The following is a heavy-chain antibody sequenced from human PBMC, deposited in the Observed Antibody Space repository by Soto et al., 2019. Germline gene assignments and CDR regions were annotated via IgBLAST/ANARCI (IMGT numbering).Heavy chain of an antibody. Sequence: EVQLVESGGGLVQPGGSLRLSCAASGFTFSSYSMNWVRQAPGKGLEWVSYISSSSSTIYYADSVKGRFTISRDNAKNSLYLQMNSLRAEDTAVYYCARGVGIVVVPAAQKTPGTTGHAGYMDVWGKGTTVTVSS. CDR2: ISSSSSTI. V-gene: IGHV3-48*01. CDR1: GFTFSSYS. J-gene: IGHJ6*03. D-gene: IGHD2-2*03. CDR3: ARGVGIVVVPAAQKTPGTTGHAGYMDV.